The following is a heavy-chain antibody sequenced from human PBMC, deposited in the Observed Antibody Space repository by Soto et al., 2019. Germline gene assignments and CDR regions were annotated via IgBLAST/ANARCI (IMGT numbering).Heavy chain of an antibody. Sequence: PGGSLRLSCAASGFTFSSYWMHWVRQAPGKGLVWVSRINSDGSSTRYADSVKGRFTISRGNSAYSVYLQMTNLRVEDTAVYYCAKDAVSGDGVWLAHDWGQGTVVTVSS. CDR2: INSDGSST. CDR1: GFTFSSYW. CDR3: AKDAVSGDGVWLAHD. V-gene: IGHV3-74*01. D-gene: IGHD4-17*01. J-gene: IGHJ4*02.